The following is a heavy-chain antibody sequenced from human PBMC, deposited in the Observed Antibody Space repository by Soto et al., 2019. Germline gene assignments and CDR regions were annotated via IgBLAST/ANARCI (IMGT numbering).Heavy chain of an antibody. D-gene: IGHD3-10*01. J-gene: IGHJ4*02. Sequence: GGSLRLSCAASGFTFTSYGIHWVRQAPGKGLEWVAVIWYDGSNEYYADSVKGRFTISRDNSKNTLYLQMNSLRAEDTAVYYCARGQSYYYGSGSYQNPPDYWGQGTLVTVSS. V-gene: IGHV3-33*01. CDR3: ARGQSYYYGSGSYQNPPDY. CDR1: GFTFTSYG. CDR2: IWYDGSNE.